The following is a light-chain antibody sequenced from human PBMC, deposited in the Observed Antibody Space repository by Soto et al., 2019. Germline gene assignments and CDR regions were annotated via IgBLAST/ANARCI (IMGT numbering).Light chain of an antibody. CDR1: QSVLYSSNNKNY. V-gene: IGKV4-1*01. CDR3: QQYYSTPVA. J-gene: IGKJ1*01. Sequence: DIVMTQSPDSLAVSLGERATINCKSSQSVLYSSNNKNYLAWYHQKPGQPPKLLIYWASTRESGVPDRFSGGESGTDFTLTIRSLQAEDVAVYYCQQYYSTPVAFGQGTKVEIK. CDR2: WAS.